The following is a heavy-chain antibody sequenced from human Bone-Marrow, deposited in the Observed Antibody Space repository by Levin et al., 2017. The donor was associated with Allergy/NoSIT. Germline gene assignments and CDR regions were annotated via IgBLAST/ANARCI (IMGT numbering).Heavy chain of an antibody. V-gene: IGHV4-31*03. J-gene: IGHJ4*02. CDR1: GGSISSGDYY. CDR3: ARVDYFGSGTHYKGFDY. D-gene: IGHD3-10*01. Sequence: SETLSLTCTVSGGSISSGDYYWTWIRQHPGKGLEWIGYIYYSGSTYYNPSLRSRVTISVDTSKNQFSLKLSSVTAADTAVYYCARVDYFGSGTHYKGFDYWGQGALVTVSS. CDR2: IYYSGST.